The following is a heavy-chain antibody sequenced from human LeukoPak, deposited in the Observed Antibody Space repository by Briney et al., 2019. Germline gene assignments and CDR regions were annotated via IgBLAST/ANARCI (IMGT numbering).Heavy chain of an antibody. CDR2: ISSSSSTI. J-gene: IGHJ4*02. V-gene: IGHV3-48*04. Sequence: GGSLRLSCTASGFTFSSYSMNWVRQAPGKGLEWVSYISSSSSTIYYADSVKGRFTISRDNAKNSLYLQMNSLRAEDTAVYYCARDGGYYGSGRVYWGQGTLVTVSS. D-gene: IGHD3-10*01. CDR1: GFTFSSYS. CDR3: ARDGGYYGSGRVY.